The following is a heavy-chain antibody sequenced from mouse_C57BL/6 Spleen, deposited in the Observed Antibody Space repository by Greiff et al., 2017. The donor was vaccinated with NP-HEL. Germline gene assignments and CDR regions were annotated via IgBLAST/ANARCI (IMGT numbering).Heavy chain of an antibody. J-gene: IGHJ2*01. CDR2: IRNKANGYTT. CDR1: GFTFTDYY. D-gene: IGHD1-1*01. CDR3: ARSPYYYGSSYDY. V-gene: IGHV7-3*01. Sequence: EVMLVESGGGLVQPGGSLSLSCAASGFTFTDYYMSWVRQPPGKALEWLGFIRNKANGYTTEYSASVKGRFTISRDNSQSILYLQMNALRAEDSATYYCARSPYYYGSSYDYWGQGTTLTVSS.